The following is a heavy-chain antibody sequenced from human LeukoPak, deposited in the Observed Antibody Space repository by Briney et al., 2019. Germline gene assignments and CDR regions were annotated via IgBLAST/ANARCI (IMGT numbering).Heavy chain of an antibody. CDR1: GFTFNTYG. D-gene: IGHD1/OR15-1a*01. CDR3: ARNWNNFFDS. J-gene: IGHJ4*02. Sequence: GGSLGLSCAASGFTFNTYGMHWLRQTPDRGLEWLSFIRYDGSNKYYMESVRGRFTSSRDNSKNTLYLQMNSLRPEDTAIYYCARNWNNFFDSWGQGTLVTVSS. CDR2: IRYDGSNK. V-gene: IGHV3-30*02.